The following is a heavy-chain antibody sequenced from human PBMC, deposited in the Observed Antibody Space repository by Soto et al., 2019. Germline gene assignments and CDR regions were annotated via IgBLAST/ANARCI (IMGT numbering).Heavy chain of an antibody. CDR1: GGTFNSYS. J-gene: IGHJ5*02. Sequence: QVQLVQSGAEVKTPGSSVKVSCKASGGTFNSYSFDWVRQAPGQGFEWMGGIIPMSGRPNYAQRFKGRVTFNADKSTNTVYMEVNSLTHEDTAVYYCTRRGRQSANWFDPWGQGPLVTVSS. CDR3: TRRGRQSANWFDP. V-gene: IGHV1-69*06. CDR2: IIPMSGRP.